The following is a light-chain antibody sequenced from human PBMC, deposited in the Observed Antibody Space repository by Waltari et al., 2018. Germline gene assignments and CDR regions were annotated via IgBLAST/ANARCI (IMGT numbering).Light chain of an antibody. CDR2: KDS. CDR1: TLAKKY. V-gene: IGLV3-25*03. J-gene: IGLJ2*01. CDR3: QSTDSSDSLFL. Sequence: SHDLTQPPSVSVSPGQPARISCSGDTLAKKYVSWYQQRPGQAPVMLIYKDSVRPSEIPKRCLPSSSRTTATLTITGFQAEDEADYYCQSTDSSDSLFLFGGGTKLTFV.